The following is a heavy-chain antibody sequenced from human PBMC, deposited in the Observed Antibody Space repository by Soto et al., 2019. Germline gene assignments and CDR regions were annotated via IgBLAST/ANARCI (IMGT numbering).Heavy chain of an antibody. CDR2: VIPVLGVT. CDR3: ARRRYCGADCYSQYYYGMDI. D-gene: IGHD2-21*02. V-gene: IGHV1-69*02. J-gene: IGHJ6*02. CDR1: GDTFSSYT. Sequence: QVQLVQSGAELKKPGSSVKVSCRPGGDTFSSYTVSWVRQAPGQGLEWMGRVIPVLGVTNYARKFQGRVSITAEKSTSTAYLELRSLTSGDSGVYYCARRRYCGADCYSQYYYGMDIWGQGTTVIVSS.